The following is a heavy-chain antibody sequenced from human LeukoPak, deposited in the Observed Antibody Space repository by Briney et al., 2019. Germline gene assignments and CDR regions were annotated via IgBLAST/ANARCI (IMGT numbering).Heavy chain of an antibody. CDR3: VRVGAVSANGGHFDY. J-gene: IGHJ4*02. V-gene: IGHV4-59*12. Sequence: SETLSLTCTVSGGSISSYYWSWIRQPPGKGLEWIGYIYYSGSTNYNPSLKSRVTISVDTSKNQFSLKLSSVTAADTAVYYCVRVGAVSANGGHFDYWGQGTLVPVSS. CDR1: GGSISSYY. D-gene: IGHD6-19*01. CDR2: IYYSGST.